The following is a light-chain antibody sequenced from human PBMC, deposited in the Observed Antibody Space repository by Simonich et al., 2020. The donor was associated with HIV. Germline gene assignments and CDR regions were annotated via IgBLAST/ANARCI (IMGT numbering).Light chain of an antibody. J-gene: IGLJ3*02. CDR2: DVY. CDR3: SSYTTSTTLV. CDR1: SSDVGGYNY. V-gene: IGLV2-14*01. Sequence: QSALTQPASVSGSPGQSITISCSVPSSDVGGYNYVSRYQQHPGQAPKLIIYDVYRRPSRVSNRCSGSKSGNTASLTSSGLQAEDEADYYCSSYTTSTTLVFGGGSKLTVL.